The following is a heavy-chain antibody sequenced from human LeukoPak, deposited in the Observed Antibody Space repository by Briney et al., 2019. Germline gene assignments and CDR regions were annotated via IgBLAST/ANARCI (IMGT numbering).Heavy chain of an antibody. CDR1: RFTFSTYA. V-gene: IGHV3-23*01. J-gene: IGHJ6*03. CDR2: ISGSGGTT. CDR3: AKGGYSNGRYYYYYMDV. D-gene: IGHD5-18*01. Sequence: GGSLRLSCAASRFTFSTYAMSWVRQAPGKGLEWVSGISGSGGTTYYAASVKGRFTISRDNSKNTLYLQMNSLRAEDTAVYYCAKGGYSNGRYYYYYMDVWGEGTTVTVSS.